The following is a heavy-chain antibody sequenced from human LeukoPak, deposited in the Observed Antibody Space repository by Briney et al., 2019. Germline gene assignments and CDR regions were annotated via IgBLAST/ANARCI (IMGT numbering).Heavy chain of an antibody. J-gene: IGHJ5*02. V-gene: IGHV4-34*01. CDR3: ARGQVPAARGYNWFDP. Sequence: PSETLSLTCAVYGWSFNDYYWNWIRQPPGKGLEWIGEINARGDTNYNPSLKSRVTIFVDTSKKQFSLRLTSMIAADTALYYCARGQVPAARGYNWFDPWGQGTLVTVSS. D-gene: IGHD2-2*01. CDR1: GWSFNDYY. CDR2: INARGDT.